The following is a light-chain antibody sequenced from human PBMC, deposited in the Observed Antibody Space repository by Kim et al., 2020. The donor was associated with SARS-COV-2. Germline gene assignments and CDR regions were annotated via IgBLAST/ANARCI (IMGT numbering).Light chain of an antibody. Sequence: SASVGDRVTITCRASQIIDTYLDWYQQKPGKAPNLLIYQASSLQIGVPSRFSGSGSGAEFTLTISNLQPDDFATYYCQHYIRFPYTFGQGTKLEI. CDR2: QAS. J-gene: IGKJ2*01. CDR1: QIIDTY. CDR3: QHYIRFPYT. V-gene: IGKV1-5*03.